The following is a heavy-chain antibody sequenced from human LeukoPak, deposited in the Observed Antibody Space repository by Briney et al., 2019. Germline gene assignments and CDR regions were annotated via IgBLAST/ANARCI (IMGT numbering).Heavy chain of an antibody. J-gene: IGHJ4*02. CDR3: ARDQYDYGDYVLDY. CDR1: GFTFTTYA. D-gene: IGHD4-17*01. V-gene: IGHV3-11*04. CDR2: ISSSGSTI. Sequence: GGSLRLSCAASGFTFTTYAMSWIRQAPGKGLEWVSYISSSGSTIYYADSVKGRFTISRDNAKNSLYLQMNSLRAEDTAVYYCARDQYDYGDYVLDYWGQGTLVTVSS.